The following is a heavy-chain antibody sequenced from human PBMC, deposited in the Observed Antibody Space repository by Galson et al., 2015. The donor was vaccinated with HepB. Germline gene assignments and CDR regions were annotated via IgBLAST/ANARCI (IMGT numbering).Heavy chain of an antibody. CDR3: AKDKRSILTFAEYFQY. V-gene: IGHV3-30*18. D-gene: IGHD6-6*01. CDR2: VSYDGNDK. J-gene: IGHJ1*01. CDR1: GFTFSTSG. Sequence: SLRLSCAASGFTFSTSGMHWVRQAPGKGLEWVAVVSYDGNDKKHADSVRGRFTISRDNSKNTLYLQMNSLRPEDTAVYYCAKDKRSILTFAEYFQYWGQGTLVTVSS.